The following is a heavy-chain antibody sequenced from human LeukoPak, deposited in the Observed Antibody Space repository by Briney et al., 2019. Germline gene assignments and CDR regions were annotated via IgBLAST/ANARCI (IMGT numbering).Heavy chain of an antibody. CDR3: ARVSGSGWVDY. V-gene: IGHV4-34*01. CDR1: GGSFSGYY. CDR2: INHSGST. Sequence: SETLSLTCAVYGGSFSGYYWSWIRQPPGKGLEWIGEINHSGSTNYNPSLKSRVTISVDTSKNQFALKLSSVTAADTAVYYWARVSGSGWVDYWGQGTLVTVSS. D-gene: IGHD6-19*01. J-gene: IGHJ4*02.